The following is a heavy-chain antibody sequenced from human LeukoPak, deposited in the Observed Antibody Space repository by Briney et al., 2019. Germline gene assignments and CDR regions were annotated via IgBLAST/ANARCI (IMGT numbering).Heavy chain of an antibody. Sequence: GGSLRLSCAASGFTFSNAWMSWVRQAPGKGLEWVGRIKSKTDGGTTDYAAPVKGRFTISRDDSKNTLYLQMNSLKTEDTAVCYCTTDQETTYNYNWFDPWGQGTLVTVSS. J-gene: IGHJ5*02. D-gene: IGHD1-20*01. CDR3: TTDQETTYNYNWFDP. CDR2: IKSKTDGGTT. CDR1: GFTFSNAW. V-gene: IGHV3-15*01.